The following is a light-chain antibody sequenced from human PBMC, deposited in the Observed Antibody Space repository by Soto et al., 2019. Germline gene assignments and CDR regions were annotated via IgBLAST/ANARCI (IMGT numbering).Light chain of an antibody. CDR1: QFISTY. V-gene: IGKV1-39*01. Sequence: DIQMTQSPSSLSASVGDRVTITCRASQFISTYVNWYQCKPGKAPKVLIFTASRLQSGVPSRFSGSGSGTDFTLTISSLQPEDFATYFCQQSYTTPFTFGPGTKVDIK. CDR2: TAS. CDR3: QQSYTTPFT. J-gene: IGKJ3*01.